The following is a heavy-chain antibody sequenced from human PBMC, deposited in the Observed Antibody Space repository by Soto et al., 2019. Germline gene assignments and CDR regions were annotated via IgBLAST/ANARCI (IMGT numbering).Heavy chain of an antibody. Sequence: PGGSLRLSCAASGFTFKNYDMHWVRQATGKGLEWVSGINIAGDTYYPGSVKGRFTVSRENAKNSLYLQMNSLGAGDTAIYYCAKDTYYHDTTGFYIFDSWGQGTLVTVSS. J-gene: IGHJ4*02. CDR1: GFTFKNYD. V-gene: IGHV3-13*01. CDR3: AKDTYYHDTTGFYIFDS. D-gene: IGHD3-22*01. CDR2: INIAGDT.